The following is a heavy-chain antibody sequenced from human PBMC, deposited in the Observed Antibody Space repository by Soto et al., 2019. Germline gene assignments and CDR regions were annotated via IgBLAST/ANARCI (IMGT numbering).Heavy chain of an antibody. J-gene: IGHJ3*02. CDR2: IYYSGNT. D-gene: IGHD1-1*01. Sequence: QVRLQEWGPGLVKPSQTLSLKCSVSGGSITTGGRYWSWIRQLPGKGLEWIGDIYYSGNTYYNASLNSRVTISVEAAKNQFSLKLSSVTAADTAVYYCAQGLVFTGGDGFDIWGQGRLVTVSS. CDR3: AQGLVFTGGDGFDI. CDR1: GGSITTGGRY. V-gene: IGHV4-31*02.